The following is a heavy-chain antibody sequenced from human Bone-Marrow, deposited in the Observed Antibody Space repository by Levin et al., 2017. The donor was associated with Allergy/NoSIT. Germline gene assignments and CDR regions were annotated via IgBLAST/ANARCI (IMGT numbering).Heavy chain of an antibody. CDR2: ISSSSSYI. D-gene: IGHD3-22*01. Sequence: PGESLKISCAASGFTFSSYSMNWVRQAPGKGLEWVSSISSSSSYIYYADSVKGRFTISRDNAKNSLYLQMNSLRAEDTAVYYCARVQARSLEYYYDWRVDYWGQGTLVTVSS. J-gene: IGHJ4*02. CDR3: ARVQARSLEYYYDWRVDY. V-gene: IGHV3-21*01. CDR1: GFTFSSYS.